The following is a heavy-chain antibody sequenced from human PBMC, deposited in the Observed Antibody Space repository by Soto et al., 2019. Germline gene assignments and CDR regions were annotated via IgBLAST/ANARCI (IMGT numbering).Heavy chain of an antibody. J-gene: IGHJ6*02. D-gene: IGHD6-6*01. CDR1: GYSFTSYW. CDR3: ASGSSSSSSMDV. Sequence: GESQKISCKGSGYSFTSYWISWVRQMPGKGLEWMGRIDPSDSYTNYSPSFQGHVTISADKSISTAYLQWSSLKASDTAMYYCASGSSSSSSMDVWGQGTTVTVS. V-gene: IGHV5-10-1*01. CDR2: IDPSDSYT.